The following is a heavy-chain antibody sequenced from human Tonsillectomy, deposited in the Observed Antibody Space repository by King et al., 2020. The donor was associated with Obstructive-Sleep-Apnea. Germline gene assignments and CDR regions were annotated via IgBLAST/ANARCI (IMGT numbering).Heavy chain of an antibody. CDR3: AREEYSSNYGLDV. J-gene: IGHJ6*02. D-gene: IGHD2-2*01. CDR2: VNSDGSAT. Sequence: DVQLVESGGGLVKPGGSLRLSCAASGFTFSTYWMHWVRQAPGKGLVWVSRVNSDGSATRYADSVEGRFTISRDNAKNTVYLQMNSLRAEDTAVYYCAREEYSSNYGLDVWGRGTTVTVSS. CDR1: GFTFSTYW. V-gene: IGHV3-74*01.